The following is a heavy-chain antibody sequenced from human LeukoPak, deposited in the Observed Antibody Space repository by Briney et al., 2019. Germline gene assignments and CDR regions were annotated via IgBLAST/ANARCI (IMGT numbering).Heavy chain of an antibody. D-gene: IGHD6-13*01. CDR1: EFTFSSYG. CDR3: ARGIVAVGNLDY. CDR2: ISSSGSTI. Sequence: GGSLRLSCAASEFTFSSYGMHWVRQAPGKGLEWVSYISSSGSTIYYADSVKGRFTISRDNAKNSLYLQMNSLRAEDTAVYYCARGIVAVGNLDYWGQGTLVTVSS. J-gene: IGHJ4*02. V-gene: IGHV3-48*04.